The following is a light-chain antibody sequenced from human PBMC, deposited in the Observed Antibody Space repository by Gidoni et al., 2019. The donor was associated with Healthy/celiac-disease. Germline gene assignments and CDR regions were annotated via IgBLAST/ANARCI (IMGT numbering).Light chain of an antibody. V-gene: IGLV2-14*03. Sequence: QSALTQPASVSGAPGQSITISCTGTSRDGGGYNYVSWYQQHPGKAPKVMIYDVSNRPSGVSNRFSGSKSGNTASLTISGLQAEDEADYYCSSYTSSSTVVFGGGTKLTVL. CDR2: DVS. CDR1: SRDGGGYNY. J-gene: IGLJ2*01. CDR3: SSYTSSSTVV.